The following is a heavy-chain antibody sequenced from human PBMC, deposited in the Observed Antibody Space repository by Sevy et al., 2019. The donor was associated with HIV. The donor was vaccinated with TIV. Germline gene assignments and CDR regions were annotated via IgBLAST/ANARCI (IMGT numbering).Heavy chain of an antibody. V-gene: IGHV4-61*02. D-gene: IGHD5-18*01. CDR2: IYTSGST. J-gene: IGHJ6*02. CDR1: GGSISSGSYY. Sequence: SETLSLTCTVSGGSISSGSYYWSWIRQPAGKGLEWIGRIYTSGSTNYNPSLKSRVTMSVDTSKNQFSLKLSSVTAADTAVYYCARDRGQLWPYGMDVWGHGTTVTVSS. CDR3: ARDRGQLWPYGMDV.